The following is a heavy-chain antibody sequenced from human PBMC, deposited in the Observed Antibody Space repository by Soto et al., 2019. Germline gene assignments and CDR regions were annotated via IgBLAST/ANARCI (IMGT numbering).Heavy chain of an antibody. V-gene: IGHV3-23*01. J-gene: IGHJ4*02. CDR1: GFSFNIYA. CDR3: AKASTYEYVWGSFRYYFDH. Sequence: GGSLRLSCAASGFSFNIYAMSWVRQAPGKGLEWVSGISGSGDRTHYVDSVKGRFTISRDNVKNTLYLQMNSLRAEDTAVYYCAKASTYEYVWGSFRYYFDHWGQGALVTVSS. D-gene: IGHD3-16*02. CDR2: ISGSGDRT.